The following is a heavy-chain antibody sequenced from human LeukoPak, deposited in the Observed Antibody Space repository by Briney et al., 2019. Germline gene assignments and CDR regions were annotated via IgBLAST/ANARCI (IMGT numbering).Heavy chain of an antibody. Sequence: GRSLRLSCAASGFTFDDYAMHWVRQAPGKGLEWVSGISWNSGSIGYADSVKGRFTISRDNAKNSLYLQMNSLRAEDTALYYCAKDMDRSGWPFDYWGQGTLVTVSS. D-gene: IGHD6-19*01. CDR1: GFTFDDYA. J-gene: IGHJ4*02. V-gene: IGHV3-9*01. CDR2: ISWNSGSI. CDR3: AKDMDRSGWPFDY.